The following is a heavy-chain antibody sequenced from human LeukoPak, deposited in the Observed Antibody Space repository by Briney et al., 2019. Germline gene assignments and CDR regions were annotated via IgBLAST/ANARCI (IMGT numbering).Heavy chain of an antibody. CDR2: IDPKDSYT. CDR3: ARGGYSSTWYYWFDP. V-gene: IGHV5-10-1*01. Sequence: GESLKISCKASGYSFSKYWISWVRQMPGKGLEWMGRIDPKDSYTNYNPSFGGHVTISADKSISTAYPEWTNLKPSDTAIYYCARGGYSSTWYYWFDPWGQGTLVTVSS. J-gene: IGHJ5*02. CDR1: GYSFSKYW. D-gene: IGHD6-13*01.